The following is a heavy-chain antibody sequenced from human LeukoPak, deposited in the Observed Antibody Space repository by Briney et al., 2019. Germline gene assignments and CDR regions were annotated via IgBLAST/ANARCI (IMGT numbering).Heavy chain of an antibody. V-gene: IGHV4-59*01. CDR1: GGSISSYY. Sequence: PSETLSLTCTVSGGSISSYYWGWLRQSPGKGLEWIGYIYDTGTTNYNPSLSSRVTISVDTSRNQFSLKLNSLTAADTAVYYCARHGQERAVVTPFYYFDYWGQGTLVT. J-gene: IGHJ4*02. CDR2: IYDTGTT. D-gene: IGHD5-18*01. CDR3: ARHGQERAVVTPFYYFDY.